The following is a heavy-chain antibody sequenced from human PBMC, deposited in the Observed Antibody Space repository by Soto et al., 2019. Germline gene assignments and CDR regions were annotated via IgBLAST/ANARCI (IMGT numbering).Heavy chain of an antibody. Sequence: SVKVSCKASGGTFSSYAISWVRQAPGQGLEWMGGIIPIFGTANYAQKFQGRVTITADESTSTAYMELSSLRSEDTAVYYCASLGYSYGYYYYGMDVWGQGATVT. J-gene: IGHJ6*02. V-gene: IGHV1-69*13. CDR1: GGTFSSYA. CDR2: IIPIFGTA. D-gene: IGHD5-18*01. CDR3: ASLGYSYGYYYYGMDV.